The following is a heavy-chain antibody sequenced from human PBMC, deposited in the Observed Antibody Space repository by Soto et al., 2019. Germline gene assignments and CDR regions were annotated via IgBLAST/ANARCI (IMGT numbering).Heavy chain of an antibody. Sequence: SETLSLTCAVYGGSFSGYYWSWIRQPPGKGLEWIGEINHSGSTNYNPSLKSRVTISVDTSKNQFSLKLSSVTAADTAVYYCASVGAGTAAGTGTASYYYYMDVWGKGTTVTVSS. J-gene: IGHJ6*03. V-gene: IGHV4-34*01. CDR3: ASVGAGTAAGTGTASYYYYMDV. CDR1: GGSFSGYY. CDR2: INHSGST. D-gene: IGHD6-13*01.